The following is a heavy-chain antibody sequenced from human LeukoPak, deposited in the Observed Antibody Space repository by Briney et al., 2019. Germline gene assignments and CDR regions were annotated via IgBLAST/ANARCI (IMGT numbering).Heavy chain of an antibody. CDR3: ARGGSGYDSFYYYGMDV. J-gene: IGHJ6*02. D-gene: IGHD5-12*01. CDR2: IQRDGTSP. V-gene: IGHV3-74*01. CDR1: GFPYGSTS. Sequence: PGGSLRLSCTASGFPYGSTSMHWVRQAPGNGLEWVSGIQRDGTSPTYADSVKGRFIISRDNAKGSVYLQMNILRAEDTAVYYCARGGSGYDSFYYYGMDVWGQGTTVTVSS.